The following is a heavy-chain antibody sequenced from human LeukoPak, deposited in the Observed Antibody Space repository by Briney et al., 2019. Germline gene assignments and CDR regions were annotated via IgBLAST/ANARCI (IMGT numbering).Heavy chain of an antibody. CDR3: AREGPGYSVRGVDY. D-gene: IGHD5-18*01. Sequence: PSETLSLTCTVSGGSISSSSYYWGWIRQPPGKGLEWIGSIYHSGSTYYNPSLKSRVTISVDTSKNQFSLKLSSVTAADTAVYYCAREGPGYSVRGVDYWGQGTLVTVSS. J-gene: IGHJ4*02. V-gene: IGHV4-39*07. CDR1: GGSISSSSYY. CDR2: IYHSGST.